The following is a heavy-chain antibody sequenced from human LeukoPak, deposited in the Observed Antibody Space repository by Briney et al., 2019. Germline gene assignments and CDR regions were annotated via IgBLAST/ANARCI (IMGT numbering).Heavy chain of an antibody. Sequence: ASVKVSCKASGYTFNTYGISWVRQAPGQGLEWMGWISAYNGNTNYAQTLQGGVTMTTDTSTSTAYMELRSLRSDDTAVYYCATLAGSSWFFYFGYWGQGTLVTVSS. D-gene: IGHD6-13*01. V-gene: IGHV1-18*01. CDR1: GYTFNTYG. CDR2: ISAYNGNT. J-gene: IGHJ4*02. CDR3: ATLAGSSWFFYFGY.